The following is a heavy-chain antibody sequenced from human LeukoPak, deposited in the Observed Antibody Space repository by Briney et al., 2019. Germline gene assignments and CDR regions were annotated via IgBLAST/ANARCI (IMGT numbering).Heavy chain of an antibody. CDR1: GFTFSSYP. D-gene: IGHD5-18*01. CDR2: ISANSSAT. J-gene: IGHJ4*02. CDR3: SKAGDTNYYRYGDY. V-gene: IGHV3-23*01. Sequence: PGGSLRLSCAASGFTFSSYPMSWVRQAPGRGLEWVSVISANSSATYYADSVKGRFTISRDNAKNTLYLQMNNLRGEDTALYYCSKAGDTNYYRYGDYWGQGTLVTVSS.